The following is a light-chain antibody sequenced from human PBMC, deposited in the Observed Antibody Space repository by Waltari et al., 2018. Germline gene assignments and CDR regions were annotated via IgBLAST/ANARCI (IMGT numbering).Light chain of an antibody. J-gene: IGLJ3*02. CDR3: AAWDDSLSGPHWV. CDR1: SSNLGTNY. Sequence: QSVLTQPPSASGTPGQRVTISCSGSSSNLGTNYVYWYQQLPGTAPKLLIYRNNQRPSGVPDRFSGSKSGTSASLAISGLRSEDEADYYCAAWDDSLSGPHWVFGGGTKLTVL. V-gene: IGLV1-47*01. CDR2: RNN.